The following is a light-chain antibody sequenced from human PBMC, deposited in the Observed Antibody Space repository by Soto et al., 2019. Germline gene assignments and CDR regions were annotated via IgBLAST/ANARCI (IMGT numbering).Light chain of an antibody. CDR3: AAWDDSLSGCYV. CDR1: SSNIGSNY. Sequence: QSVLTQQPSASGTPGQRVTISCSGSSSNIGSNYVYWYQQFPGTAPKLLIYRNNQRPSGVPDRFSGSKSGTSASLAISGLRSEDEADYYCAAWDDSLSGCYVVGTGTKVTVL. J-gene: IGLJ1*01. V-gene: IGLV1-47*01. CDR2: RNN.